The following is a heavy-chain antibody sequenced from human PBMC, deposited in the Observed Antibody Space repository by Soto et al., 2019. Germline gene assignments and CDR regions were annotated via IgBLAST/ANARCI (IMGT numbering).Heavy chain of an antibody. Sequence: QVQLQESGPGLVKPSETLSLTCTVSGGSITNYYCSWFRQPPGKGLEWIGYIKYNGDSAYNLSLKTRVTMSMATSKTQFSLMLESVTATDTAVYYCARHGFGSLHGLVDVWGQGTTVIVSS. CDR2: IKYNGDS. J-gene: IGHJ6*02. V-gene: IGHV4-59*08. D-gene: IGHD3-10*01. CDR3: ARHGFGSLHGLVDV. CDR1: GGSITNYY.